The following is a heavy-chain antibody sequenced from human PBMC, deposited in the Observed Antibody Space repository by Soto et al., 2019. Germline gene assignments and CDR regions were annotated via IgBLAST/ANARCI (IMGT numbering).Heavy chain of an antibody. D-gene: IGHD2-2*02. CDR2: TRNKAKSYTT. J-gene: IGHJ4*02. CDR1: GFRFSDYY. Sequence: EVQLVESGGGLVQPGGSLRLSCAVSGFRFSDYYMDWVRQAPGKGLEWLGRTRNKAKSYTTEYGASAKGRFTISRDDSKNSLYLQLSSLKTEDTAVYYCARVYTGSGTYHFDYWGQGTLVTVSS. V-gene: IGHV3-72*01. CDR3: ARVYTGSGTYHFDY.